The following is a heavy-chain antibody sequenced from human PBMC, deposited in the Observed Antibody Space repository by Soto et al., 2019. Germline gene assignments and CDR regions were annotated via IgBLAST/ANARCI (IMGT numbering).Heavy chain of an antibody. CDR2: IYYSGST. CDR3: ARIQIVGATVDAFDI. CDR1: GGSISSGDYY. J-gene: IGHJ3*02. D-gene: IGHD1-26*01. Sequence: SETLSLTCTVSGGSISSGDYYWSWIRQPPGKGLEWIGYIYYSGSTYYNPSLKSRVTISVDTSKNQFSLKLSSVTAADTAVYYCARIQIVGATVDAFDIWGQGTMVTVSS. V-gene: IGHV4-30-4*01.